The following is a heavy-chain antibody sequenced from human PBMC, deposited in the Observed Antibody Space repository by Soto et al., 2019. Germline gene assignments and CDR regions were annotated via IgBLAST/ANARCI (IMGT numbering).Heavy chain of an antibody. CDR1: GYTFTSYA. D-gene: IGHD1-26*01. CDR2: INAGNGNT. V-gene: IGHV1-3*01. J-gene: IGHJ4*02. Sequence: QVQLVQSGAEVKKPGASVKVSCKASGYTFTSYAMHWVRQAPGQRLEWMGWINAGNGNTKYSQKFQGRVTITRDTSARTAYMELSSLRSEDTAVYYCAIGLGLYYFDYWGQGTLVTVSS. CDR3: AIGLGLYYFDY.